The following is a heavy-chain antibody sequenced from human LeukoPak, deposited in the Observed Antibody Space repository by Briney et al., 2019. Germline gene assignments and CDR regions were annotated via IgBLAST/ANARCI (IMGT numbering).Heavy chain of an antibody. D-gene: IGHD4-23*01. Sequence: GGSLRLSCAASGFTFSSYEMNWVRQAPRKGLEWVSHISSSGNTIYYTDSVKGRFTISRDNSKNLLYLQMNSLRAEDTAIYYCARTVARIGYWGQGTLVTVSS. J-gene: IGHJ4*02. CDR1: GFTFSSYE. CDR2: ISSSGNTI. V-gene: IGHV3-48*03. CDR3: ARTVARIGY.